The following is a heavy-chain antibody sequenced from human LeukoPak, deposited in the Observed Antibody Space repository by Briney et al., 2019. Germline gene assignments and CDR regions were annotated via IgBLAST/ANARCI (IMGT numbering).Heavy chain of an antibody. V-gene: IGHV3-21*01. Sequence: PGGSLRLSCAASGFTFSSYSMNWVCQAPGKGPEWVSFITGSSNYIYYADSVKGRFTISRDNAKNSLYLQMNSLRTEDTAVYYCARDEDYDFWNTPEDHWGQGTLVTVSS. D-gene: IGHD3-3*01. CDR2: ITGSSNYI. J-gene: IGHJ4*02. CDR1: GFTFSSYS. CDR3: ARDEDYDFWNTPEDH.